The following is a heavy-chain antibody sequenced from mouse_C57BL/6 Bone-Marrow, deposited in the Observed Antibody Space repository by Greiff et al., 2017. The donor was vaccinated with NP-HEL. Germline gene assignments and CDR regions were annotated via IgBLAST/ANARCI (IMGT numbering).Heavy chain of an antibody. CDR3: APPGYFDV. CDR2: ISSGGSST. J-gene: IGHJ1*03. Sequence: DVMLVESGGDLVKPGGSLKLSCAASGFTFSSYGMSWVRQTPDKRLEWVATISSGGSSTYYPDSVKGRFTISRDNAKNTLYLQMSSLKSEDTAMYYCAPPGYFDVWGTGTTVTVSS. V-gene: IGHV5-6*02. CDR1: GFTFSSYG.